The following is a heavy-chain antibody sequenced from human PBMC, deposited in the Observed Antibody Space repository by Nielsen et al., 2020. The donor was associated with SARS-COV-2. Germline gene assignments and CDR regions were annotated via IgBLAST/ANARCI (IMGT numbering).Heavy chain of an antibody. Sequence: GGSLRLSCAASGFTFSSYSMNWVRQAPGKGLEWVSYISSSSSTIHYADSVKGRFTISRDNAKNSLYLQMNSLRAEDTAVYYCARDGELYPFGFDYWGQGTLVTVSS. CDR2: ISSSSSTI. V-gene: IGHV3-48*01. J-gene: IGHJ4*02. CDR3: ARDGELYPFGFDY. D-gene: IGHD3-10*01. CDR1: GFTFSSYS.